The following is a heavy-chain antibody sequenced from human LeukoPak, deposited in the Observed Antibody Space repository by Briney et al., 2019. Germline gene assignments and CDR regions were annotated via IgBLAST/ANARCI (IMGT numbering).Heavy chain of an antibody. Sequence: PSETLSLTCAVYGGSFSGYYWSWIRQPPGKGLEWIGEINHSGSTNYNPSLKSRVTISVDTSKNQFSLKLSSVTAADTAVYYCARDSGVRATNRFDPWGQGTLVTVSS. V-gene: IGHV4-34*01. D-gene: IGHD4-23*01. J-gene: IGHJ5*02. CDR1: GGSFSGYY. CDR3: ARDSGVRATNRFDP. CDR2: INHSGST.